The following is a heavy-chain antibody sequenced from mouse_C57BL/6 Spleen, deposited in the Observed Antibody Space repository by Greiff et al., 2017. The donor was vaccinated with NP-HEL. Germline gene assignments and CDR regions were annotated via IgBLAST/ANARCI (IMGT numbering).Heavy chain of an antibody. J-gene: IGHJ2*01. CDR1: GYTFTDYY. Sequence: EVQLQQSGPELVKPGASVKISCKASGYTFTDYYMNWVKQSHGKSLEWIGDINPNNGGTSYNQKFKGKATLTVDKSSSTAYMELRSLTSEDSAVYYCARSRGRRGDYWGQGTTLTVSS. V-gene: IGHV1-26*01. CDR3: ARSRGRRGDY. CDR2: INPNNGGT.